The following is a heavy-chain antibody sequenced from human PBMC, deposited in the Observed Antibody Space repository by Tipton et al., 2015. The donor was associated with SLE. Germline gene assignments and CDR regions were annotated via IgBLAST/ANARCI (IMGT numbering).Heavy chain of an antibody. CDR3: ARDQNWLPDY. CDR1: GFTFSDYA. J-gene: IGHJ4*02. D-gene: IGHD6-19*01. CDR2: ISRVGSNK. Sequence: SLRLSCAASGFTFSDYAFHWVRQAPGKGLEFVAAISRVGSNKYYADSVKGRFTISRDDSKSTLYLQMDSLRPEDTAVYYCARDQNWLPDYWGQGAQVTVSS. V-gene: IGHV3-30*04.